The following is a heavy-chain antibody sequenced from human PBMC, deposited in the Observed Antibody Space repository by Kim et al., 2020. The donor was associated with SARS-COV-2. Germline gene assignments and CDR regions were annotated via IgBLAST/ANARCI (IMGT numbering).Heavy chain of an antibody. Sequence: ASVKVSCKASGYTFTSYGISWVRQAPGQGLEWMGWISAYNGNTNYAQKLQGRVTMTTDTSTSTAYMELRSLRSDDTAVYYCARDADCSGGSCYLDYYYGMDVWGQGTTVTVSS. CDR3: ARDADCSGGSCYLDYYYGMDV. CDR2: ISAYNGNT. V-gene: IGHV1-18*01. CDR1: GYTFTSYG. D-gene: IGHD2-15*01. J-gene: IGHJ6*02.